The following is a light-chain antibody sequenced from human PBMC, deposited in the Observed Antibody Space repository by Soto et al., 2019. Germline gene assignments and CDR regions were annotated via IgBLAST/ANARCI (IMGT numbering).Light chain of an antibody. Sequence: QSALTQPASVSGSPGQSITLSCTGTSSDVGGYNYVSWYQPHPGKAPKLMIYDVSNRPSGVSNRFSGSKSGNTASLTISGLQAEDEAYYYCSSYTSSSTRVFGTGTKLTVL. CDR2: DVS. CDR3: SSYTSSSTRV. V-gene: IGLV2-14*01. CDR1: SSDVGGYNY. J-gene: IGLJ1*01.